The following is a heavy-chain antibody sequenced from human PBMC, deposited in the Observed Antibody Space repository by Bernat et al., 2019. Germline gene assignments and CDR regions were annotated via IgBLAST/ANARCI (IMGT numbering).Heavy chain of an antibody. CDR1: GGSISSSSYY. Sequence: QVQLQESGPGLVKPSQTLSLTCTVSGGSISSSSYYWGWIRQPPGKGRQWIGTMYYTGSTYYNPSLKRRVTISVARSKNQFSLKLNSVTAADTALYYCAKRIGVGANDAFDIWGQGTMVTVSS. CDR3: AKRIGVGANDAFDI. D-gene: IGHD1-26*01. J-gene: IGHJ3*02. CDR2: MYYTGST. V-gene: IGHV4-39*01.